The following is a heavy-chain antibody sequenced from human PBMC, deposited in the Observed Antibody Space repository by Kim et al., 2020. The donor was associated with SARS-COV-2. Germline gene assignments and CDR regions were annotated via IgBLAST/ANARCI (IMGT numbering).Heavy chain of an antibody. V-gene: IGHV3-30*04. CDR1: GFTFSSYA. J-gene: IGHJ6*02. CDR2: ISYDGSNK. CDR3: AREELSRYSSGWYYYYYGMDV. D-gene: IGHD6-19*01. Sequence: GSLRLSCAASGFTFSSYAMHWVRQAPGKGLEWVAVISYDGSNKYYADSVKGRFTISRDNSKNTLYLQMNSLRAEDTAVYYCAREELSRYSSGWYYYYYGMDVWGQGTTVTASS.